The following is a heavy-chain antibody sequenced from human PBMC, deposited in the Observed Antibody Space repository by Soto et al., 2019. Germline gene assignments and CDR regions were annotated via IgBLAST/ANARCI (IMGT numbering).Heavy chain of an antibody. Sequence: ASVKVSCKASGGTFSSYTISWVRQAPGQGLEWMGRIIPILGIANYAQKFQGRVTITADKSTSTAYMELSSLRSEDTAVYYCAKEAPNYYGSGSYYNAFHYWGQGTLVTVSS. V-gene: IGHV1-69*02. CDR1: GGTFSSYT. D-gene: IGHD3-10*01. CDR3: AKEAPNYYGSGSYYNAFHY. J-gene: IGHJ4*02. CDR2: IIPILGIA.